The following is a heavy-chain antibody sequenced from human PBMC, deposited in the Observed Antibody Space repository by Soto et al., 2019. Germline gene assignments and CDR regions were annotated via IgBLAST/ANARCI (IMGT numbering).Heavy chain of an antibody. CDR2: VFYTGFT. V-gene: IGHV4-39*01. J-gene: IGHJ4*02. CDR1: GGSISGSYYY. Sequence: SETLSLTCAVSGGSISGSYYYWAWLRQSPGKGPEWIGSVFYTGFTSYNPSLESRVSVSVDTSKSQFSLKLSAVTAADTAVYYCATSQKGYNWNYFDHWGQGALVTVS. CDR3: ATSQKGYNWNYFDH. D-gene: IGHD1-20*01.